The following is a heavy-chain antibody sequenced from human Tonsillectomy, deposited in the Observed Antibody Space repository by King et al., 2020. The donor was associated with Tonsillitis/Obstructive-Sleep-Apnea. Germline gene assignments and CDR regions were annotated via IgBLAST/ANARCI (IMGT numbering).Heavy chain of an antibody. V-gene: IGHV3-64D*06. Sequence: VQLVESGGGLVQPGGSLRLSCSASGFTFSSYAMHWVRQAPGKGLEYDSAISSNGGSTYYADSVKGRFTISRDNSKNTLYLQMSSLRAEDTAVYYCVKDDTYGDYRYWGQGTLVTVSS. D-gene: IGHD4-17*01. CDR1: GFTFSSYA. J-gene: IGHJ4*02. CDR3: VKDDTYGDYRY. CDR2: ISSNGGST.